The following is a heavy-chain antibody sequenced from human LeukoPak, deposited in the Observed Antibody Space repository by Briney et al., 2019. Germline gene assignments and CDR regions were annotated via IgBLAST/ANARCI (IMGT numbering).Heavy chain of an antibody. V-gene: IGHV3-23*01. CDR3: AKVTEYSSPHFDY. CDR1: GFTFSSYS. D-gene: IGHD6-6*01. Sequence: GGSLRLSCAASGFTFSSYSMNWVRQAPGKGPEWVSSISGSGGSTYYADSVKGRFTISRDNSKNTLYLQMNSLRAEDTAVYYCAKVTEYSSPHFDYWGQGTLVTVSS. CDR2: ISGSGGST. J-gene: IGHJ4*02.